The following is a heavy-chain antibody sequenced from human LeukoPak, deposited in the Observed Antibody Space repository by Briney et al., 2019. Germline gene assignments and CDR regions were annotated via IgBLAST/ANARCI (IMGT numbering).Heavy chain of an antibody. CDR3: ARVVAEAGTWRMGYYFDY. V-gene: IGHV4-34*01. CDR2: INHSGST. D-gene: IGHD6-19*01. J-gene: IGHJ4*02. Sequence: SETLSLTCAVYGGSFSGYYWSWIRQPPGKGLEWIGEINHSGSTNYNPSLKSRVTISVDTSKNQFSLKLSSVTAADTAVYYCARVVAEAGTWRMGYYFDYWGQGTLVTVSS. CDR1: GGSFSGYY.